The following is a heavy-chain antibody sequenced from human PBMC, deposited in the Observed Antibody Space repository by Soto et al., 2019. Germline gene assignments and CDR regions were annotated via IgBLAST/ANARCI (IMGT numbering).Heavy chain of an antibody. CDR1: GGSISSDGDYYR. J-gene: IGHJ4*02. CDR3: ARVRENYFDS. CDR2: IYDSGSP. V-gene: IGHV4-31*03. Sequence: QLQLQESGPGLVSPSQTLSLTCTVSGGSISSDGDYYRWSWIRQHPGKGLEWIGYIYDSGSPYYHPSLESRVTVSVDTSKNQFSLTLSSLTAADTAVYYCARVRENYFDSWGQGILVTVSS.